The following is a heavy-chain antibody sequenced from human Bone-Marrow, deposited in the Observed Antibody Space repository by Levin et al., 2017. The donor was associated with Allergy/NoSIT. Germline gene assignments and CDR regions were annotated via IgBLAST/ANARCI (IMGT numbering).Heavy chain of an antibody. CDR3: ARNPPKTGWFDP. CDR1: GYTFTDYD. Sequence: GASVKVSCKTSGYTFTDYDINWMRQAAGQGLEWMGWMNPNSGNTGYAQKFQGRVTMTRDTSISTAYMELNSLISDDTAVYYCARNPPKTGWFDPWGQGTLVIVSS. V-gene: IGHV1-8*01. J-gene: IGHJ5*02. CDR2: MNPNSGNT.